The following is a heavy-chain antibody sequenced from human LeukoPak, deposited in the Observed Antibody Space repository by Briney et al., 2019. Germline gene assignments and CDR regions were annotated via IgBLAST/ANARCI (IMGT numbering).Heavy chain of an antibody. Sequence: GGSLRLSCAASGFTFSSYWMSWVRQAPGKGLEWVANIKQDGSDKYYLASVKGRFTISRDNAKNSLYLQMNRLRAEDTAVYYCASLMARGVIWIDSWGQGTLVTVSS. CDR3: ASLMARGVIWIDS. CDR1: GFTFSSYW. J-gene: IGHJ4*02. D-gene: IGHD3-10*01. CDR2: IKQDGSDK. V-gene: IGHV3-7*03.